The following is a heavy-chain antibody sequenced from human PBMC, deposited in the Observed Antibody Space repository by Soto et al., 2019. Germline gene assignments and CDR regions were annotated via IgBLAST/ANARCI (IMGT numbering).Heavy chain of an antibody. CDR3: AKGGVASGPMQIDY. D-gene: IGHD3-10*01. CDR1: GFTFSSYG. V-gene: IGHV3-30*18. CDR2: ISYDGSNK. J-gene: IGHJ4*02. Sequence: QVQLVESGGGVVQPGRSLRLSCAASGFTFSSYGMHWVRQAPGKGLEWVAVISYDGSNKYYADSVKGRFTISRDNSKNTLYLQMNSLRAEDTAVYYCAKGGVASGPMQIDYCGQGTLVTVSS.